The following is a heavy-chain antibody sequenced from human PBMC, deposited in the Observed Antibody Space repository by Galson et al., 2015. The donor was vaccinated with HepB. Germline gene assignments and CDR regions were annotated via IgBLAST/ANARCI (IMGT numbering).Heavy chain of an antibody. Sequence: SVKVSCKASGYTLTTYAMNWVRQAPGQGLEWMGWINTNTGNTMYAQGFTGRFVFSLDTSVSTAYLQITSLKAEDTAVYYCARDPPLISMVRGVMDWFDPWGQGTLVTVSS. D-gene: IGHD3-10*01. CDR1: GYTLTTYA. J-gene: IGHJ5*02. CDR3: ARDPPLISMVRGVMDWFDP. CDR2: INTNTGNT. V-gene: IGHV7-4-1*02.